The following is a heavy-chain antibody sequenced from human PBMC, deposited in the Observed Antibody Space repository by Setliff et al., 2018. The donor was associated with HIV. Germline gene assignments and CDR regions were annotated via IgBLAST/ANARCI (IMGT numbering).Heavy chain of an antibody. CDR2: ISYDGSDI. D-gene: IGHD3-3*01. CDR1: GFTFGDYV. V-gene: IGHV3-30*04. CDR3: ARAFGYYDFWSGYSGDEFDI. J-gene: IGHJ3*02. Sequence: AGGSLRLSCAASGFTFGDYVMHWVRHAPGKGLEWVAVISYDGSDIYYADSVKGRFTISRENSKNTLYLQMNSLRPEDTAVYYCARAFGYYDFWSGYSGDEFDIWGQGTTVTVSS.